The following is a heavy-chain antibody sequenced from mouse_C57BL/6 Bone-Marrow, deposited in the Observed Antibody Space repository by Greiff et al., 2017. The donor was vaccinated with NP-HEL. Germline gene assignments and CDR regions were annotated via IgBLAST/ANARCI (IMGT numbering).Heavy chain of an antibody. D-gene: IGHD1-1*01. CDR2: IRSKSSNYAT. V-gene: IGHV10-3*01. J-gene: IGHJ3*01. CDR3: VREGVYGSSPWFAY. Sequence: EVQLVESGGGLVQPKGSLKLSCAASGFTFNTYAMHWVRQAPGKGLEWVARIRSKSSNYATYYADSVKDRFTISRDDSQSMLYLQMNNLKTEDTAMYYCVREGVYGSSPWFAYWGQGTLVTVSA. CDR1: GFTFNTYA.